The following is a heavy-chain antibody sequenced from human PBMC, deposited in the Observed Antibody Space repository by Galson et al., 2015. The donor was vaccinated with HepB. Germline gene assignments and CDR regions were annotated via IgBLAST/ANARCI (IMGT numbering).Heavy chain of an antibody. CDR3: SKDPNGDYVGAFDT. Sequence: SLRLSCAASGIISSRYGMTWVRRVPGKGLEWVSSITSSATFYADSVKGRFTISRDNSKNTVYLQMNSLRAEDTAVYYCSKDPNGDYVGAFDTWGQGTMVTVSS. CDR1: GIISSRYG. V-gene: IGHV3-23*01. J-gene: IGHJ3*02. D-gene: IGHD4-17*01. CDR2: ITSSAT.